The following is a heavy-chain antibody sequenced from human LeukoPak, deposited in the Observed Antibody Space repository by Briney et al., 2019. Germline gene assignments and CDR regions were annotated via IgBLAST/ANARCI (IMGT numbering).Heavy chain of an antibody. CDR1: GFTFGDYA. Sequence: GGSLRLSCTASGFTFGDYAMSWVRQAPGKGLEWVGFIRSKAYGGTTEYAASVKGRFTISRDDSKNTLYLQMNSLKTEDTAVYYCTTAWGYYYDSSGYCYALFDYWGQGTLVTVSS. CDR3: TTAWGYYYDSSGYCYALFDY. D-gene: IGHD3-22*01. V-gene: IGHV3-49*04. CDR2: IRSKAYGGTT. J-gene: IGHJ4*02.